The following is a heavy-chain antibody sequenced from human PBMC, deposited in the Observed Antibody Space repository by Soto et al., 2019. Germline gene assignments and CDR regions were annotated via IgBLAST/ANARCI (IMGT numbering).Heavy chain of an antibody. Sequence: QVQLVESGGGVVQPGRSLRLSCAASGFTFSTSTIHWVRQAPGKGLEWVTLISKEGSNKNYADSVKGRFTISRDNSKNTAYLQMNSLRAEDTAVYYCARAHLYRGYLLSFDYWGQGTLVTVSS. CDR1: GFTFSTST. CDR2: ISKEGSNK. J-gene: IGHJ4*02. V-gene: IGHV3-30-3*01. CDR3: ARAHLYRGYLLSFDY. D-gene: IGHD5-12*01.